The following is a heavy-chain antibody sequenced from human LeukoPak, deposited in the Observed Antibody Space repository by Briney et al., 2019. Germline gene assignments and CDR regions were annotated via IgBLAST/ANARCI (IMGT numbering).Heavy chain of an antibody. D-gene: IGHD2-2*01. Sequence: GASVKVSCKASGYTFTGYYMHWVRQAPGQGLEWMGWINPNSGGTNYAQKFQGRVTMTRDTSISTAYMELSRLRSDDTAMYYCAKDAVPAATHYYYYYMDVWGKGTTVTISS. V-gene: IGHV1-2*02. J-gene: IGHJ6*03. CDR3: AKDAVPAATHYYYYYMDV. CDR1: GYTFTGYY. CDR2: INPNSGGT.